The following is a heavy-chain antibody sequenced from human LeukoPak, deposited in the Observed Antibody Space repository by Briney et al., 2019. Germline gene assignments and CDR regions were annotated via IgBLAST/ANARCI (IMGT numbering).Heavy chain of an antibody. J-gene: IGHJ5*02. CDR1: GFTFSSYS. D-gene: IGHD5-18*01. CDR2: ISSSSSYI. Sequence: GGSLRLSCAASGFTFSSYSMNWVRQAPGKGLEWVSSISSSSSYIYYADSVKGRFTISRDNAKNSLYLQMNSLRAEDTAVYYCARGEDTALVTGGYNWFDPWGQGTLVTVSS. V-gene: IGHV3-21*01. CDR3: ARGEDTALVTGGYNWFDP.